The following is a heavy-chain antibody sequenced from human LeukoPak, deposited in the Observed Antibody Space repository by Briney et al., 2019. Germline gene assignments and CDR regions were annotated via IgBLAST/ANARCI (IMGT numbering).Heavy chain of an antibody. CDR3: AKEHYGDYRPGAFDI. CDR1: GFTFSSYW. CDR2: IKQDGSEK. Sequence: GGSLRLSCAASGFTFSSYWMSWVRQAPGKGLEWVANIKQDGSEKYYVDSVKGRFTISRDNAKNSLYLQMNSLRAEDTALYYCAKEHYGDYRPGAFDIWGQGTMVTVSS. V-gene: IGHV3-7*03. D-gene: IGHD4-17*01. J-gene: IGHJ3*02.